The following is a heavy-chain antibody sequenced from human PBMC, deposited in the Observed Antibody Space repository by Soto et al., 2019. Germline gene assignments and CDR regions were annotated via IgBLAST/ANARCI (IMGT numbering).Heavy chain of an antibody. D-gene: IGHD6-13*01. J-gene: IGHJ6*02. Sequence: LKGACKGFVYSDSSYRVGWLSQMPGKGLEWMGTIDPSDSYTEYSPSFQGHVTISADKSIGTAYLQWSSLKASDTAMYYCARRGMATKVEDVWVQGTTVTGFS. CDR3: ARRGMATKVEDV. V-gene: IGHV5-10-1*01. CDR1: VYSDSSYR. CDR2: IDPSDSYT.